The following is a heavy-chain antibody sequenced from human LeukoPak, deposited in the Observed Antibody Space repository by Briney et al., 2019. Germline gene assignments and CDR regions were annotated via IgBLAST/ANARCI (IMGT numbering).Heavy chain of an antibody. CDR2: ISSSGRSI. J-gene: IGHJ4*02. Sequence: GGSLRLSCAASGFTFSDYYMSWIRQAPGKWLEWGSYISSSGRSIYYADSVKGRLTISRENAKKSLYLQMNSMRAEDTAVYYCARDQRSGPVPYYRGDYWGQGTLVTVSS. D-gene: IGHD3-10*01. CDR1: GFTFSDYY. V-gene: IGHV3-11*04. CDR3: ARDQRSGPVPYYRGDY.